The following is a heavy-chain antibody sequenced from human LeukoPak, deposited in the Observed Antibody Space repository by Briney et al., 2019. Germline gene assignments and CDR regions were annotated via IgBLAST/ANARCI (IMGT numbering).Heavy chain of an antibody. D-gene: IGHD3-3*01. CDR3: ARAVRERVRFLEWLSKYYMDV. V-gene: IGHV4-38-2*02. Sequence: PSETLSLTCTVSGYSISSGYYWGWIRQPPGKGLEWIGSIYHSGSTYYNPSLKSRVTISVDTSKNQFSLKLSSVTAADTAVYYCARAVRERVRFLEWLSKYYMDVWGKGTTVTVSS. CDR1: GYSISSGYY. J-gene: IGHJ6*03. CDR2: IYHSGST.